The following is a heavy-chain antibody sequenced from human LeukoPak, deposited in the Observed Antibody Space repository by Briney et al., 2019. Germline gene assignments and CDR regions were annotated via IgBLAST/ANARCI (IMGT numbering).Heavy chain of an antibody. CDR1: GFTFSSYG. J-gene: IGHJ4*02. CDR2: IRYDGSNK. CDR3: AKASTWSCWTFDY. D-gene: IGHD3-3*01. V-gene: IGHV3-30*02. Sequence: GGSLRLSCAASGFTFSSYGMHWVRQAPGKGLEWVAFIRYDGSNKYYADSVKGRFTISRDNSKNTLYLQMNSLRAEDTAVYYCAKASTWSCWTFDYWGQGTLVTVSS.